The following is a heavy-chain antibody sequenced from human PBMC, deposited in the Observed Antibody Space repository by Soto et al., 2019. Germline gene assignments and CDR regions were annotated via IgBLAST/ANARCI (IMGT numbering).Heavy chain of an antibody. CDR1: GFTFSSYG. V-gene: IGHV3-30*18. J-gene: IGHJ4*02. D-gene: IGHD1-1*01. Sequence: PGGSLRLSCAASGFTFSSYGMHWARQAPGKGLEWVAVISYDGSNKYYADSVKGRFTISRDNSKNTLYLQMNSLRAEDTAVYYCAKALGKCYFDYWGQGTLVTVSS. CDR2: ISYDGSNK. CDR3: AKALGKCYFDY.